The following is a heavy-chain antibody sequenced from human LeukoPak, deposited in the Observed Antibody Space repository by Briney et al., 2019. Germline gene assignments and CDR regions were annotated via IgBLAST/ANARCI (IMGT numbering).Heavy chain of an antibody. V-gene: IGHV1-3*03. J-gene: IGHJ4*02. Sequence: ASVKVSCKASGYTFTTYAMHWVRQAPGQRLEWMGWINTGNGNTKYSQEFQGRVTMTRDLSTSTVYMELSSLRSEDTAMYYCARDLSPGTVTIFNYWGQGTLVTVSS. CDR3: ARDLSPGTVTIFNY. CDR1: GYTFTTYA. CDR2: INTGNGNT. D-gene: IGHD4-17*01.